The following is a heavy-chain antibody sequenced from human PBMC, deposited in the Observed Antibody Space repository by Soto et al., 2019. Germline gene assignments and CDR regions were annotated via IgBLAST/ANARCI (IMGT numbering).Heavy chain of an antibody. CDR1: GFTFSSYG. J-gene: IGHJ4*02. V-gene: IGHV3-30*18. CDR2: ISYDGNNK. CDR3: AKDSYGLDY. D-gene: IGHD3-10*01. Sequence: QVQLVESGGGVVQPGRSLRLSCAASGFTFSSYGMHWVRQAPGKGLEWVAVISYDGNNKYFADSVKGRFTISRDNSKNTLYLQMNSLRAEDTAVYYCAKDSYGLDYWGQGTLVTVSS.